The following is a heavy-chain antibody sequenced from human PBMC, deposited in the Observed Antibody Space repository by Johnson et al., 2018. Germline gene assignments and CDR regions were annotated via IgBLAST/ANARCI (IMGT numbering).Heavy chain of an antibody. CDR3: NTYPYYYDSSGYFGYYYYYYMDV. Sequence: VQLVQSGGGLIQPGGSLRLSCAASGFTFSNAWMNWVRQAPGKGLEWVGRIKSKTDGGTTDYAAPVKGRFPISREDSKKTLYLQMKSLKTEDTAVYYCNTYPYYYDSSGYFGYYYYYYMDVWGKGTTVTVSS. CDR2: IKSKTDGGTT. CDR1: GFTFSNAW. V-gene: IGHV3-15*07. D-gene: IGHD3-22*01. J-gene: IGHJ6*03.